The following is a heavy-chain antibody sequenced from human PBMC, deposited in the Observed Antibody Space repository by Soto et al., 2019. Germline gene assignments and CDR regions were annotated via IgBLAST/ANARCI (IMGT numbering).Heavy chain of an antibody. CDR1: GFTFSSYG. D-gene: IGHD6-6*01. Sequence: QVQLVESGGGVVQPGRSLRLSCAASGFTFSSYGMHWVRQAPGKGLEWVAVISYDGSNKYYADSVKGRFTISGDNSKNTLYLQMNSLRAEDTAVYYCAKMGSSSSLLYYFDYCGQGTLVTVSS. CDR3: AKMGSSSSLLYYFDY. J-gene: IGHJ4*02. CDR2: ISYDGSNK. V-gene: IGHV3-30*18.